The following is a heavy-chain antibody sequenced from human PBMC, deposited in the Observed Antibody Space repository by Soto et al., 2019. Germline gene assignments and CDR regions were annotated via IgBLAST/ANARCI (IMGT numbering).Heavy chain of an antibody. CDR2: IKQDGSEK. CDR3: ARDQNLHCTNGVCLDYYYYYYMDV. D-gene: IGHD2-8*01. Sequence: GGSLRLSCAASGFTFSSYWMSWVRQAPGKGLEWVANIKQDGSEKYYVDSVKGRFTISRDNAKNPLYLQMNSLRAEDTAVYYCARDQNLHCTNGVCLDYYYYYYMDVWGKGTTVTVSS. CDR1: GFTFSSYW. V-gene: IGHV3-7*01. J-gene: IGHJ6*03.